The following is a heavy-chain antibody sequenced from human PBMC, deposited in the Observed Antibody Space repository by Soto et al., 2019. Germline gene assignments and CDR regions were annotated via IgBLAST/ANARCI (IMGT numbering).Heavy chain of an antibody. CDR2: IYYSGST. CDR1: GGSISSGGYY. D-gene: IGHD6-13*01. J-gene: IGHJ4*02. CDR3: ARLIAAALGFDY. V-gene: IGHV4-31*03. Sequence: SETLSLTCTVSGGSISSGGYYWSWIRQHPGKGLEWIGYIYYSGSTYYNPSLKSRVTISVDTSKNQFSLKLSSVTAADTAVYYCARLIAAALGFDYWGQGTLVTVSS.